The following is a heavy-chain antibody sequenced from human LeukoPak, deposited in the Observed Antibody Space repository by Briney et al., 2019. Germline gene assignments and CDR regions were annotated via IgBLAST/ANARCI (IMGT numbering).Heavy chain of an antibody. V-gene: IGHV4-59*12. CDR1: GGSISSYY. D-gene: IGHD4-17*01. CDR3: ARDRGYGDYVLSEGWFDP. Sequence: SETLSLTCTVSGGSISSYYWSWIRQPPGKGLEWIGYIYYSGSTNYNPSLKSRVTISVDTSKNQFSLKLSSVTAADTAVYYCARDRGYGDYVLSEGWFDPWGQGTLVTVSS. CDR2: IYYSGST. J-gene: IGHJ5*02.